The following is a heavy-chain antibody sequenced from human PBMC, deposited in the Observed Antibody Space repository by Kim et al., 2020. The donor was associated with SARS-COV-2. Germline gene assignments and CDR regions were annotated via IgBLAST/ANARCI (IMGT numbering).Heavy chain of an antibody. V-gene: IGHV1-69*13. Sequence: SVKVSCKASGGTFSSYAISWVRQAPGQGLEWMGGIIPIFGTANYAQKFQGRVTITADESTSTAYMELSSLRSEDTAVYYCARERAAAENWFDSWCQATLVSVSP. J-gene: IGHJ5*01. CDR2: IIPIFGTA. CDR1: GGTFSSYA. D-gene: IGHD6-13*01. CDR3: ARERAAAENWFDS.